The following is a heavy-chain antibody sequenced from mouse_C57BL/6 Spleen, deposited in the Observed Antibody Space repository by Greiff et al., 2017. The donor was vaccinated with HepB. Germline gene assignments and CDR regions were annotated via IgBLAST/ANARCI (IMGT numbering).Heavy chain of an antibody. J-gene: IGHJ4*01. CDR2: IWSDGST. V-gene: IGHV2-6*03. D-gene: IGHD2-4*01. Sequence: VMLVESGPGLVAPSQSLSITCTVSGLSLTSSGVHWVRQPPGKGLEWLVVIWSDGSTTYNSALKSRLSISKDNSKSQFFLKMNSLQTDDTAMYYCARDYDEYYYAMDYWGQGTSVTVSS. CDR3: ARDYDEYYYAMDY. CDR1: GLSLTSSG.